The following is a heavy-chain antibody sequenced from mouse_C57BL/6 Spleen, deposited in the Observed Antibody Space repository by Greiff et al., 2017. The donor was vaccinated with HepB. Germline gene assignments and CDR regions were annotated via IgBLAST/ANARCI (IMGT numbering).Heavy chain of an antibody. V-gene: IGHV5-17*01. CDR3: ARRDYGHYFDY. CDR2: ISSGSSTI. CDR1: GFTFSDYG. D-gene: IGHD1-2*01. J-gene: IGHJ2*01. Sequence: EVKVVESGGGLVKPGGSLKLSCAASGFTFSDYGMHWVRQAPEKGLEWVAYISSGSSTIYYADTVKGRFTISRDNAKNTLFLQMTSLRSEDTAMYYCARRDYGHYFDYWGQGTTLTVSS.